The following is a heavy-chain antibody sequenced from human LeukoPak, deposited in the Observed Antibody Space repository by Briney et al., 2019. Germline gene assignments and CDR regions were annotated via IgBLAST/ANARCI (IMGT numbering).Heavy chain of an antibody. CDR3: AKDHQMCSSTSCYESYYGIDV. CDR1: GFTFSSYG. D-gene: IGHD2-2*01. Sequence: GGSLRLSCAASGFTFSSYGMHWVRQAPGKGLEWVAVISYDGSNKYYADSVKGRFTISRDNSKNTLYLQMNSLRAEDTAVYYCAKDHQMCSSTSCYESYYGIDVWGQGTTVTVSS. V-gene: IGHV3-30*18. J-gene: IGHJ6*02. CDR2: ISYDGSNK.